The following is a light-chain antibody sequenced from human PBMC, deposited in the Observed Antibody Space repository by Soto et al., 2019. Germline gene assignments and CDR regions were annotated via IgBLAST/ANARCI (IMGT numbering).Light chain of an antibody. CDR1: SSDVGGYKF. Sequence: QYVLTQPASVSGSPGQSITISCTGTSSDVGGYKFVSWYQQHPGKAPKLMIYEVTNRPSGVSNRFSGSKSGNTAALTISGLQAEDEADYYCSSYTGSNTLVFGTGTKVTVL. CDR3: SSYTGSNTLV. J-gene: IGLJ1*01. V-gene: IGLV2-14*01. CDR2: EVT.